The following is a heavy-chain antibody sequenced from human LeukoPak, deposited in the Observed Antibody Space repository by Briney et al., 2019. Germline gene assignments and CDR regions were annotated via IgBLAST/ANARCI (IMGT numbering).Heavy chain of an antibody. V-gene: IGHV3-64D*06. D-gene: IGHD6-6*01. CDR3: VWQLVTY. Sequence: GGSLRLSRAASGFTVSSNYMSWVRQAPGKGLEYVSAISSNGGSTYYADSVKGRFTISRDNSKNTLYLQMSSLGAEDTAVYYCVWQLVTYWGQGTLVTVSS. J-gene: IGHJ4*02. CDR2: ISSNGGST. CDR1: GFTVSSNY.